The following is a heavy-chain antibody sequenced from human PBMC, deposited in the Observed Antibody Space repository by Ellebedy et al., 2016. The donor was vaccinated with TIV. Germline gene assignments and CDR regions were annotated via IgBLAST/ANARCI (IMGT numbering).Heavy chain of an antibody. J-gene: IGHJ4*02. CDR2: IIGMFGTT. Sequence: ASVKVSCKASGGTFSGYAISWVRQVPGQGLEWMGGIIGMFGTTSYAQKFLGRVSITADEFTSTAYMELSSLRFEDTAVYYCARHSGYHATSHLSHWGQGTLVTVSP. CDR3: ARHSGYHATSHLSH. V-gene: IGHV1-69*13. CDR1: GGTFSGYA. D-gene: IGHD5-12*01.